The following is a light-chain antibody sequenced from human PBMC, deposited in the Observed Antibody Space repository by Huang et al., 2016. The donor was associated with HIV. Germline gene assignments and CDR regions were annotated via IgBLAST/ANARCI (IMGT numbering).Light chain of an antibody. Sequence: DIVMTQSPDSLAVSLGERATINCKSIQSVLYSPNNKNYLAWYQQKPGQPPKLLIYGASTRECGVPDRFSGSGAGTDFTLTSSSLQAEDVAVYYCQQYYSTPRTFGQGTKVEIK. CDR1: QSVLYSPNNKNY. V-gene: IGKV4-1*01. CDR2: GAS. J-gene: IGKJ1*01. CDR3: QQYYSTPRT.